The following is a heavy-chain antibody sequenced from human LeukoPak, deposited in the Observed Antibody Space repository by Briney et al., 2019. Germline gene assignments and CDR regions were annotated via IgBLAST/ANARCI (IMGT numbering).Heavy chain of an antibody. CDR2: LSWNSGSI. V-gene: IGHV3-9*01. D-gene: IGHD1-20*01. CDR3: AKYPPLTGTTSYFDY. CDR1: GFTFDNYA. Sequence: GGSLRLSCAASGFTFDNYAMHWVRQAPGKGLEWVSGLSWNSGSIDYADSVKGRFTISRDNSKNTLYLQMNSLRAEDTAVYYCAKYPPLTGTTSYFDYWGQGTLVTVSS. J-gene: IGHJ4*02.